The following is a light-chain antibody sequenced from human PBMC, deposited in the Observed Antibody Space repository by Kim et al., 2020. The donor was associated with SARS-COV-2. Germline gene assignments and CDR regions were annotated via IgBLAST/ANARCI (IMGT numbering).Light chain of an antibody. CDR1: QSVSSY. V-gene: IGKV3-11*01. Sequence: SLSPGERATLSCRASQSVSSYLAWYQQKPGQAPRLLIYDTSDRATGIPARFSGSGSGTDFTLTITSLETEDFAVYYCQHRSNWRVTFGQGTKLEI. CDR3: QHRSNWRVT. J-gene: IGKJ2*01. CDR2: DTS.